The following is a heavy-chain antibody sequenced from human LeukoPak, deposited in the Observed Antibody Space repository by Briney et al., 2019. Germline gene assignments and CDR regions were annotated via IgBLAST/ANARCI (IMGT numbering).Heavy chain of an antibody. V-gene: IGHV1-2*02. CDR1: GYTFTGYY. J-gene: IGHJ3*02. Sequence: ASVKVSCKASGYTFTGYYMHWVRQAPGQGLEWMGWINPNSGGTNYAQNFQGRVTMTRDTSISTTYMELSRLRSDDTALYYCARASGRYSDAFDIWGQGTMVTVSS. CDR3: ARASGRYSDAFDI. D-gene: IGHD1-26*01. CDR2: INPNSGGT.